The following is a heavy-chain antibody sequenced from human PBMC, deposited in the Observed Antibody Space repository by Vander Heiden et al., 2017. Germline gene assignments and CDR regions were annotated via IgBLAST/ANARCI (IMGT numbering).Heavy chain of an antibody. CDR3: AKDRGTAMVY. CDR1: GFTFSSYG. V-gene: IGHV3-30*18. Sequence: QVQLVESGGGVVQPGRSLRLSCAASGFTFSSYGMHWVRQAPGKGREWVAVISYDGSNKYYADSVKGRFTISRDNSKNTLYLQMNSLRAEDTAVYYCAKDRGTAMVYWGQGTLVTVSS. J-gene: IGHJ4*02. CDR2: ISYDGSNK. D-gene: IGHD5-18*01.